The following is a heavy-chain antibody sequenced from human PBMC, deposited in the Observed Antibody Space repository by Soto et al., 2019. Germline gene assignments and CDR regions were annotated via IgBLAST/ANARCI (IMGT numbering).Heavy chain of an antibody. Sequence: WGSLRLSCSASVFTCSRYGMHWFRQAPGRGLEWVAVIWYDGSNIYYADSVKGRFTISRDNSKDTLDLQMNSLRAEDTAVYYCARDREQWLVGYYFDYWGQGTLVTVS. V-gene: IGHV3-33*01. CDR1: VFTCSRYG. CDR2: IWYDGSNI. D-gene: IGHD6-19*01. J-gene: IGHJ4*02. CDR3: ARDREQWLVGYYFDY.